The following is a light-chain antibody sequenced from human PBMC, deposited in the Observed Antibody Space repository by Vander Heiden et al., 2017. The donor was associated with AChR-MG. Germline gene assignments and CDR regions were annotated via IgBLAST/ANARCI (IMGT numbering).Light chain of an antibody. V-gene: IGKV3-15*01. CDR2: GAS. Sequence: ELVMTQSPATLSVPPGERATPSCRASQSVSSNLAWYQQKPGQAPRLLIYGASTRATGIPARFSGSGSGTEFTLTISSLQSEDFAVYYCQQYNNWPSITFGQGTRLEIK. CDR3: QQYNNWPSIT. CDR1: QSVSSN. J-gene: IGKJ5*01.